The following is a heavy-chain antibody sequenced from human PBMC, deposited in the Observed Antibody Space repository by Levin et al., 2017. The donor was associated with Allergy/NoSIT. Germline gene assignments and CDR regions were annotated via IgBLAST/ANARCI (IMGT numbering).Heavy chain of an antibody. CDR3: ARGGIYGSGSYYHY. CDR1: GGSFSGYY. D-gene: IGHD3-10*01. J-gene: IGHJ4*02. V-gene: IGHV4-34*01. Sequence: SETLSLTCAVYGGSFSGYYWSWIRQPPGKGLEWIGEINHSGSTNYNPSLKSRVTISVDTSKNQFSLKLSSVTAADTAVYYCARGGIYGSGSYYHYWGQGTLVTVSS. CDR2: INHSGST.